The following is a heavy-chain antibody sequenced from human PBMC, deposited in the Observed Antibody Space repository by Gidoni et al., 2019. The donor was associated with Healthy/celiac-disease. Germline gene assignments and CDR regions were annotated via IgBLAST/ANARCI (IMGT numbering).Heavy chain of an antibody. CDR2: ISSSSSYI. CDR3: ARAAEAARLQLGWFDP. J-gene: IGHJ5*02. V-gene: IGHV3-21*01. Sequence: EVQLVESGGGLVKPGGSLRLSCAASGFTFSIYSMNWVRQAPGKGREWVSSISSSSSYIYYADSVKGRFTISRDNAKNSLYLQMNSLRAEDTAVYYCARAAEAARLQLGWFDPWGQGTLVTVSS. D-gene: IGHD6-6*01. CDR1: GFTFSIYS.